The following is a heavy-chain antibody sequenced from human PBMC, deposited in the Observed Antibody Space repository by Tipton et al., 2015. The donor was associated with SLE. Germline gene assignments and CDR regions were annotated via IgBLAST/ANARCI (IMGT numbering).Heavy chain of an antibody. J-gene: IGHJ5*02. V-gene: IGHV4-59*12. CDR1: GGSISSYY. Sequence: TLSLTCTVSGGSISSYYWNWIRQPPGKGLEWIGYIYYSGSTSYNPSLKSRVTISVDTSKNQFSLKLDSVTAADTAVYYCARGEGYYGSGSYQGWFDPWGQGTLVTVSS. CDR3: ARGEGYYGSGSYQGWFDP. CDR2: IYYSGST. D-gene: IGHD3-10*01.